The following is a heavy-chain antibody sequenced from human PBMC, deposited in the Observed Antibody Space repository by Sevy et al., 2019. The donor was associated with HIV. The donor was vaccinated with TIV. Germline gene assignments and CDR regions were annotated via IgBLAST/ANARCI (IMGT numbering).Heavy chain of an antibody. CDR1: GFDFSDYY. Sequence: GGSLRLSCAASGFDFSDYYMNWIRQTPGKGLEWISYISVSSSAKYYTDSVKGRFAISRDNARSSLYLQMNSLRVEDTAVYFCVGRRYSPAYSWSYHFDYWGQGALVTVSS. CDR2: ISVSSSAK. V-gene: IGHV3-11*01. D-gene: IGHD3-16*01. J-gene: IGHJ4*02. CDR3: VGRRYSPAYSWSYHFDY.